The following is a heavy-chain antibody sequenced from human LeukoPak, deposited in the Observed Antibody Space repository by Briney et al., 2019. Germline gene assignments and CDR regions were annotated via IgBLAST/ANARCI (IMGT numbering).Heavy chain of an antibody. CDR3: ASHEGSNLYAGVYFQH. CDR2: IKQDGSEK. CDR1: GFTFSSYW. J-gene: IGHJ1*01. V-gene: IGHV3-7*01. D-gene: IGHD6-13*01. Sequence: GGSLRLSCAASGFTFSSYWMSWVRQAPGKGLEWVANIKQDGSEKYYVDSVKGRFTISRDNAKNSLFLHMNSLRVEDTAVYYCASHEGSNLYAGVYFQHRGQGTLVTVSS.